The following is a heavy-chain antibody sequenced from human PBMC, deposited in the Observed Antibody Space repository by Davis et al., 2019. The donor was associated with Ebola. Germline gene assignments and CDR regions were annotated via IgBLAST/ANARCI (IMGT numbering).Heavy chain of an antibody. V-gene: IGHV3-7*03. CDR1: GFTFSSFS. J-gene: IGHJ2*01. Sequence: GESLKISCAASGFTFSSFSMFWVRQAPGKGLEWVANIKQDGSEKYYVDSVKGRFTISRDNAKNSLYLQMNSLRAEDTAVYYCARDQLTYYYDSSGYGSYWYFDLWGRGTLVTVSS. D-gene: IGHD3-22*01. CDR2: IKQDGSEK. CDR3: ARDQLTYYYDSSGYGSYWYFDL.